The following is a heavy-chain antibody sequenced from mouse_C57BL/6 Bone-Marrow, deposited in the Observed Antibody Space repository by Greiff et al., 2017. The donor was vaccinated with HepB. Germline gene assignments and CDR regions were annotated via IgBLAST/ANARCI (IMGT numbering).Heavy chain of an antibody. D-gene: IGHD1-1*01. CDR2: IYIGNGYT. CDR3: ARSRDYYGSYYCDY. Sequence: VQLKESGAELVRPGSSVKMSCKTSGYTFTSYGINWVKQRPGQGLEWIGYIYIGNGYTEYNEKFNGKATLTSDTSSSTAYMQLSSLTSEDSAIYFCARSRDYYGSYYCDYGGQGTTLTVSA. J-gene: IGHJ2*01. CDR1: GYTFTSYG. V-gene: IGHV1-58*01.